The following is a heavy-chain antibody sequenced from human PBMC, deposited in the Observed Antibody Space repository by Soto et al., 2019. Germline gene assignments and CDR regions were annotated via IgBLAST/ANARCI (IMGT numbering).Heavy chain of an antibody. CDR2: IYYSGYT. Sequence: SETLSLTCTVSGCSMSSFYWSWIRQPPGKGLEYIGSIYYSGYTNYNPSLKSRVTISIDTSKNQSSLKLSSVTAADTAVYYCATHRYGYFDYWGQGTLVTVSS. CDR3: ATHRYGYFDY. CDR1: GCSMSSFY. J-gene: IGHJ4*02. D-gene: IGHD3-10*01. V-gene: IGHV4-59*08.